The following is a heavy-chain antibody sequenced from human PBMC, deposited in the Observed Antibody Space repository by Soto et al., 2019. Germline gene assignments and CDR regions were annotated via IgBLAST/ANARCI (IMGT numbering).Heavy chain of an antibody. V-gene: IGHV1-69*12. J-gene: IGHJ4*02. Sequence: QVQLVQSGAEVKKPGSSVKVSCKASGGTFSSYAISWVRQAPGQGLEWKGGIIPIFGTANYAQKFQGRVTITADESKSTDYMELSSLSSEDTAVYYCARVPSYGILGQIEYGGQGTLVTV. CDR1: GGTFSSYA. CDR2: IIPIFGTA. D-gene: IGHD5-18*01. CDR3: ARVPSYGILGQIEY.